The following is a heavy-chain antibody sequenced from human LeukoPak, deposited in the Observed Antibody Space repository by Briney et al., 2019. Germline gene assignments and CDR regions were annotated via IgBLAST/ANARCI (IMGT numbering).Heavy chain of an antibody. D-gene: IGHD5-24*01. CDR2: TYYSGST. V-gene: IGHV4-59*01. CDR3: ARDLDGYSPFDY. J-gene: IGHJ4*02. Sequence: SETLSLTCTVSGDSISSYYWSWIRQPPGKGLEWIGYTYYSGSTNYNPSLKSRVTVSVDTSKNQFSLKLSSVTAADTAVYYCARDLDGYSPFDYWGQGTLVTVSS. CDR1: GDSISSYY.